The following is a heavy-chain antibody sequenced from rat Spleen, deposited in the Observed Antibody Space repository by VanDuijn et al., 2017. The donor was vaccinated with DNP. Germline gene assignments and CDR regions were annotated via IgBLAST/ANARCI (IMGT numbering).Heavy chain of an antibody. V-gene: IGHV5-58*01. CDR3: ARRGAAIGDYAMDA. D-gene: IGHD1-2*01. Sequence: EVQLVETGGGLVQPGRSLKLSCVASGFTFSGYWMFWIRQAPGEGLEWVASISSSGGSTYYPDSVKGRSTISRDKAKNTLYLQMNSLRSEETATYYCARRGAAIGDYAMDAWGQGTSVTVSS. CDR1: GFTFSGYW. J-gene: IGHJ4*01. CDR2: ISSSGGST.